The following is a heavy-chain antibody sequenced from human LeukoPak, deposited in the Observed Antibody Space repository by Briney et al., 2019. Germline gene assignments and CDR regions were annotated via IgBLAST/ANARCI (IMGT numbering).Heavy chain of an antibody. CDR2: IYPGDSDT. V-gene: IGHV5-51*01. J-gene: IGHJ5*02. D-gene: IGHD3-3*01. Sequence: GESLKISCKGSGYSFTSYWIGWVRQMPGKGLEWMGIIYPGDSDTRYSPSFQGQVTISADKSISTAYLQWSSLKASDTAMYYCAASYDFWSGSENWFDPWGQGTLVTVSS. CDR1: GYSFTSYW. CDR3: AASYDFWSGSENWFDP.